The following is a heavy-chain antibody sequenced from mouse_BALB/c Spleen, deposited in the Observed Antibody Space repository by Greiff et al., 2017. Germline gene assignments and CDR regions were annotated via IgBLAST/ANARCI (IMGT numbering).Heavy chain of an antibody. V-gene: IGHV1-7*01. CDR1: GYTFTSYW. D-gene: IGHD1-2*01. CDR2: INPSTGYT. CDR3: ARLLRLPFDY. Sequence: QVQLQQSGAELAKPGASVKMSCKASGYTFTSYWMHWVRQRPGQGLEWIGYINPSTGYTEYNQKFKDKATLTADKSSSTAYMQLSSLTSEDSAVYYCARLLRLPFDYWGQGTTLTVSS. J-gene: IGHJ2*01.